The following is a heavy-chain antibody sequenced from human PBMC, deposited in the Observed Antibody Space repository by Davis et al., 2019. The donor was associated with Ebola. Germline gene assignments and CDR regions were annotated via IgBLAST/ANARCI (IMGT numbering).Heavy chain of an antibody. D-gene: IGHD4-11*01. Sequence: AASVKVSCKASGYTFTSYGISWVRQAPGQGLEWMGWISAYNGNTNYAQKLQGRVTMTTDTSTSTAYMELSSLRSEDTAVYYCAVTTVTTTDYYYGMDVWGQGTTVTVSS. CDR2: ISAYNGNT. J-gene: IGHJ6*02. V-gene: IGHV1-18*04. CDR3: AVTTVTTTDYYYGMDV. CDR1: GYTFTSYG.